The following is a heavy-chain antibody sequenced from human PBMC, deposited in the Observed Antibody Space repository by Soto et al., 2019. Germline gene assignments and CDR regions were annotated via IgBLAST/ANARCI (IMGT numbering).Heavy chain of an antibody. CDR1: RFTFSTYW. D-gene: IGHD1-1*01. J-gene: IGHJ3*02. CDR2: INSDGCST. V-gene: IGHV3-74*03. Sequence: EVQLVESGGGLVQPGGSLRLSCAASRFTFSTYWMHWVRQVPGKGLVWVSRINSDGCSTTYAYSVKGRFTISRDNATHTLYLQMNSLRAEDTAVYYCARLRSTTLGGGDAFDTWGQGTMVTVSS. CDR3: ARLRSTTLGGGDAFDT.